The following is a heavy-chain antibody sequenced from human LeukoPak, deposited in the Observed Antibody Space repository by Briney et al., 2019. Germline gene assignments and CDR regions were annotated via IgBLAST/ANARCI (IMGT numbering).Heavy chain of an antibody. D-gene: IGHD2-21*02. J-gene: IGHJ4*02. CDR2: ISTSGSTI. Sequence: TGGSLSLSRAASGFGFSSYEMNGVRQAPGKGLEWVSYISTSGSTIYYADSVKGRFTISRDNAKNSLYLQMNSLRAGDTAVYYCARSAYCGGDCYSPVDYWGQGTLVTVSS. CDR3: ARSAYCGGDCYSPVDY. CDR1: GFGFSSYE. V-gene: IGHV3-48*03.